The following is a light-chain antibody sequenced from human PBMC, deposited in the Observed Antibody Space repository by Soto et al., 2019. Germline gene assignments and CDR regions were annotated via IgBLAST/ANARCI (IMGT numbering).Light chain of an antibody. CDR2: AAS. CDR1: QSISSY. V-gene: IGKV1-39*01. J-gene: IGKJ1*01. CDR3: QPYYSYPPWT. Sequence: DTQSTQSPSSLSASVGDRVTITCRASQSISSYLNWYQQKPGKAPKLLIYAASTLQSGVPSRFSGSGSGTDFTLTISCLQSEDFATYYCQPYYSYPPWTSCQGTKVDI.